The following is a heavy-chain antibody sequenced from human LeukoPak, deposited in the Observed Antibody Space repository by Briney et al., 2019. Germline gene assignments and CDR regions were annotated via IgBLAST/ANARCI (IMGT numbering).Heavy chain of an antibody. D-gene: IGHD3-22*01. CDR1: GYTFTGYY. J-gene: IGHJ5*02. Sequence: ALVKLSCKASGYTFTGYYMHWVRQAPGQGLEWMGWINPNSGGTNYAQKFQGRVTTTRDTSISTAYMELSRLRSDDTAVYYCARDTTYYYDSSGYSWGQGTLVTVSS. V-gene: IGHV1-2*02. CDR3: ARDTTYYYDSSGYS. CDR2: INPNSGGT.